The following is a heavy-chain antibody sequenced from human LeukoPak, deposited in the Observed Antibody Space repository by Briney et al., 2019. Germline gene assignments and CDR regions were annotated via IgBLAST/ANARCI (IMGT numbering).Heavy chain of an antibody. Sequence: GGSLRLSCAASGFTLSSYAMSWVRQAPGKGLEWVSAISGSGGSTYYADSVKGRFTISRDNSKNTLYLQMNSLRAEDTAVYYCAKDGYSSSSPGLYYFDYWGQGTLVTVSS. CDR1: GFTLSSYA. D-gene: IGHD6-6*01. J-gene: IGHJ4*02. V-gene: IGHV3-23*01. CDR3: AKDGYSSSSPGLYYFDY. CDR2: ISGSGGST.